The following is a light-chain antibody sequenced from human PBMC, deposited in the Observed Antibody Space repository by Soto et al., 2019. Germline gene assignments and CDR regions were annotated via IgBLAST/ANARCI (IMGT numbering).Light chain of an antibody. Sequence: QSVLTQPPSVSGAPGQRVTISCTGSSSNIGAGYDVHWYQQLPGTAPKLLIYGNSNRPSGVPDRFSGPKSGTSASLAITGLQAEDEADYYCQSYDSSLSGLLFGGGTKVTVL. CDR2: GNS. CDR3: QSYDSSLSGLL. CDR1: SSNIGAGYD. V-gene: IGLV1-40*01. J-gene: IGLJ2*01.